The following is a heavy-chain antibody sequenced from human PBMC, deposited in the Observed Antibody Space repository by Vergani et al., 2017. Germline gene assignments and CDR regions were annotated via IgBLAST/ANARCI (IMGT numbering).Heavy chain of an antibody. CDR2: IYYSGST. CDR3: ARGGSSWYYYFDY. D-gene: IGHD6-13*01. V-gene: IGHV4-34*11. CDR1: GGSFSGYY. J-gene: IGHJ4*02. Sequence: QVQLQQWGAGLLKPSETLSLTCAVYGGSFSGYYWSWIRQPPGKGLEWIGYIYYSGSTNYNPSLKSRVTISVDTSKNQFSLKLSSVTAADTAVYYCARGGSSWYYYFDYWGQGTLVTVSS.